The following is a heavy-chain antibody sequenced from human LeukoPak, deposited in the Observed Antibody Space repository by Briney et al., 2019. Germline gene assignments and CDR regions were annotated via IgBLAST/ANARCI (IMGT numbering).Heavy chain of an antibody. CDR2: IRYDGSNK. CDR3: ARVQKASGATTPLFRY. D-gene: IGHD1-26*01. CDR1: GFTFSSYG. V-gene: IGHV3-30*02. J-gene: IGHJ4*02. Sequence: PGGSLRLSCAASGFTFSSYGMHWVRQAPGKGLEWVAFIRYDGSNKYYADSVKGRFTISRDNSKNTLYLQMNSLRAEDTAVYYCARVQKASGATTPLFRYWGQGTLVTVSS.